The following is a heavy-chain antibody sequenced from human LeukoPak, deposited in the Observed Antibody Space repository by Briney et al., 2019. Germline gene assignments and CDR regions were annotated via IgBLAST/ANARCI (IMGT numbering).Heavy chain of an antibody. J-gene: IGHJ4*02. D-gene: IGHD6-13*01. CDR2: ISSSGSTI. V-gene: IGHV3-48*03. CDR3: ARDREGSSSWDY. CDR1: GFTFSSYE. Sequence: PGGSLRLSCAASGFTFSSYEMNWVRQAPGKGLEWVSYISSSGSTIYYADSVKGRFTISRDNAKNSLYLQMNSLRVEDTGVYYCARDREGSSSWDYWGQGTLVTVSS.